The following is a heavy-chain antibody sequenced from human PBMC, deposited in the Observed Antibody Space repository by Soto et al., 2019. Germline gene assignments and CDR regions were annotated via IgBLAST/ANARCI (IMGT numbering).Heavy chain of an antibody. CDR1: GGSVSSGGYY. CDR3: ARDRECSGGTCYNYFDY. V-gene: IGHV4-31*03. Sequence: SETLSLTCTVSGGSVSSGGYYWSWIRQHPGRGLEWIGYIYYSGSTYYNPSLKSRVTISVDTSKNQFSLQLSSVTAADTAVYYCARDRECSGGTCYNYFDYWGQGALVTVS. CDR2: IYYSGST. J-gene: IGHJ4*02. D-gene: IGHD2-15*01.